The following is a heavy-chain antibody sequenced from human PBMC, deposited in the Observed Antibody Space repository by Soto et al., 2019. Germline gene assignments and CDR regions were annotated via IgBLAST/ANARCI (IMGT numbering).Heavy chain of an antibody. CDR3: ARENREAVADQEDAFDI. J-gene: IGHJ3*02. CDR1: GFTFSDYY. CDR2: ISSSGSTI. D-gene: IGHD6-19*01. Sequence: VQLLESGGGLVQPGGSLRLSCAASGFTFSDYYMSWIRQAPGKGLEWVSYISSSGSTIYYADSVKGRFTISRDNAKNSLYLQMNSLRAEDTAVYYCARENREAVADQEDAFDIWGQGTMVTVSS. V-gene: IGHV3-11*01.